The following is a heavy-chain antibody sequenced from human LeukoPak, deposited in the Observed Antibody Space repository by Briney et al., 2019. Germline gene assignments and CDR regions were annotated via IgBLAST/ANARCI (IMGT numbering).Heavy chain of an antibody. D-gene: IGHD2-21*02. CDR3: ASPRYCGGDCYYFDL. CDR2: IYYSGST. V-gene: IGHV4-39*01. J-gene: IGHJ2*01. Sequence: PSETLSLTCTVSVGSISSSSYYWGWIRQPPGKGLEWIGSIYYSGSTYYNPSLKSRVTISVDTSKNQFSLKLSSVTAADTAVYYCASPRYCGGDCYYFDLWGRGTLVTVSS. CDR1: VGSISSSSYY.